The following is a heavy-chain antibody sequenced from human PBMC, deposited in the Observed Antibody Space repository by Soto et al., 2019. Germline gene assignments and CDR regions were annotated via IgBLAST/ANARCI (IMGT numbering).Heavy chain of an antibody. CDR3: ARHISYCYYGMGV. CDR2: IYDSGST. D-gene: IGHD1-20*01. CDR1: GGSISSSSDC. Sequence: SETLSLTGTVAGGSISSSSDCWGWIGQPPGRGLEWIGSIYDSGSTYYNPSLKSRVTISVDTSMNQFALKLSSVTFVYTAVYYCARHISYCYYGMGVWGQGPTVT. J-gene: IGHJ6*02. V-gene: IGHV4-39*01.